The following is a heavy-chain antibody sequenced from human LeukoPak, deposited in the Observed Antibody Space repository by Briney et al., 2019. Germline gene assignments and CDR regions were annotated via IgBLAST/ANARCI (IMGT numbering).Heavy chain of an antibody. CDR3: ARHLYYDILTGCYYFDY. CDR1: GGTFSSYA. V-gene: IGHV1-69*13. Sequence: SVKVSCKASGGTFSSYAISWVRQAPGQGLEWMGGIIPIFGTANYAQKFQGRVTITADESTSTAYMELSSLRSEDTAVYYCARHLYYDILTGCYYFDYWGQGTLVTVSS. CDR2: IIPIFGTA. J-gene: IGHJ4*02. D-gene: IGHD3-9*01.